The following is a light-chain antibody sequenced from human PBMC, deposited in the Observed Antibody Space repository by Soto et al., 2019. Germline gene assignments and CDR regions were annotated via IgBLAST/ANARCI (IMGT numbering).Light chain of an antibody. V-gene: IGKV3-20*01. CDR2: GAS. CDR1: QSFTSNY. Sequence: EIVWTQSPGTLSWSPGERATLSCGASQSFTSNYLAWYQQKPGQAPGLLIYGASTRATGIPDRFSGSGSGTDFTLTISRLEPEDFAVYYCHQYGSSPRTFGQGTKVDIK. CDR3: HQYGSSPRT. J-gene: IGKJ1*01.